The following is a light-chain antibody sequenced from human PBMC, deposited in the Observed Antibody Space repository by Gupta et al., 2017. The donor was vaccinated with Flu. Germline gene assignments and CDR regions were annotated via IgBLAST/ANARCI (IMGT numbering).Light chain of an antibody. V-gene: IGKV3-15*01. CDR1: QSLGGN. CDR2: GAS. Sequence: SPATLSVSLGERSTISCRASQSLGGNVEWYQQRPGQAPRLVMYGASLRATGGPDRFSGSGSVTEFTLTSSSRESDDFAIYYCQQDNNWHLFGQGTKLEI. CDR3: QQDNNWHL. J-gene: IGKJ2*01.